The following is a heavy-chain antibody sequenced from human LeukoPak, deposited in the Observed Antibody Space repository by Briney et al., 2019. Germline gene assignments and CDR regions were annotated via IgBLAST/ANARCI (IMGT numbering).Heavy chain of an antibody. CDR2: ISTDGYTT. CDR3: VVGGSPGY. V-gene: IGHV3-74*01. Sequence: GGSMRLSCAASGLAFSAYKMHWVRQAPRKGLVWVSRISTDGYTTDYADFVQGRYTASRDNTKNTWSLEMNSLRAEDTAVYYCVVGGSPGYWGQGTLVTVSS. D-gene: IGHD2-15*01. J-gene: IGHJ4*02. CDR1: GLAFSAYK.